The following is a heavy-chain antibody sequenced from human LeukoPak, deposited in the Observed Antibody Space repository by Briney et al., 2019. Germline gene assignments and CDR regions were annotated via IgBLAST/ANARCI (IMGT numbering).Heavy chain of an antibody. CDR3: AKDRYSSGGNYFDY. CDR1: GFTFSSYG. V-gene: IGHV3-30*18. CDR2: ISYDGSNK. J-gene: IGHJ4*02. D-gene: IGHD6-25*01. Sequence: PGRSLRLSCAASGFTFSSYGMHWVRQAPGKGLEWVALISYDGSNKYYADPVKGRFTISRDNSKDTLYLQMNSLRPEDTAVYYCAKDRYSSGGNYFDYWGQGTLVTVSS.